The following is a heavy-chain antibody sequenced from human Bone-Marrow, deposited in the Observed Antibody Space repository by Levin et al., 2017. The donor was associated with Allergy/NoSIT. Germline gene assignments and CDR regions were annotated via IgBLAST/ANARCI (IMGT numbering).Heavy chain of an antibody. D-gene: IGHD1-26*01. J-gene: IGHJ3*01. CDR3: ARGRLGETEFVFDL. V-gene: IGHV3-7*01. CDR2: IKLGGSDK. Sequence: GGSLRLSCAASEFIFSAYWMNWVRQAPGKGLEWVANIKLGGSDKYYVDSVKGRFTISRDNAKYSLYLQKNSLRGEDTAIYYCARGRLGETEFVFDLWGRGTMVTVSS. CDR1: EFIFSAYW.